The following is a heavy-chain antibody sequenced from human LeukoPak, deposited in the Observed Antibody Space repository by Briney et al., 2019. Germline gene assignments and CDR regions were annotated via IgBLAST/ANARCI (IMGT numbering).Heavy chain of an antibody. D-gene: IGHD3-16*01. CDR2: INHDGST. CDR3: ARYDYGLGRFDP. V-gene: IGHV4-34*01. CDR1: GGSLSGYY. J-gene: IGHJ5*02. Sequence: SETLSLTCAVYGGSLSGYYWSWFPQSPGKGLEWLGEINHDGSTNYNPSLKSRITISVDTSKNQFSLQRSSVTAADTTVYYCARYDYGLGRFDPWGQGTLVTVSS.